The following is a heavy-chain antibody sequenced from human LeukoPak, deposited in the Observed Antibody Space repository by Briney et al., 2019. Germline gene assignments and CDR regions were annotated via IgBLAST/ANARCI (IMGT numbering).Heavy chain of an antibody. J-gene: IGHJ4*02. Sequence: PSETLSLTCTVSGGSISSGSYYWSWIRQPAGKGLEWIGRISTSGTTNYNPSLKSRVTISVDTSKNQFSLKLSSVTAADTAVYYCTRGAGWLIDYWGQGTLVTVSS. CDR1: GGSISSGSYY. D-gene: IGHD3-16*01. V-gene: IGHV4-61*02. CDR3: TRGAGWLIDY. CDR2: ISTSGTT.